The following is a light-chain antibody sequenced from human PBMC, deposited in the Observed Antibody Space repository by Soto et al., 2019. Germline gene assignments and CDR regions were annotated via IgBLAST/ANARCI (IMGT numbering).Light chain of an antibody. CDR3: QQYNSDSWA. CDR1: QNINNW. J-gene: IGKJ1*01. Sequence: DIQMTQSPSTLSASVGDRVTITCRASQNINNWLAWYQQKPGMAPKLLIYDASSLGSGVPSRFSGSGSGTEFSLTITSLQPDDFATYYCQQYNSDSWAFDQGTKVEI. CDR2: DAS. V-gene: IGKV1-5*01.